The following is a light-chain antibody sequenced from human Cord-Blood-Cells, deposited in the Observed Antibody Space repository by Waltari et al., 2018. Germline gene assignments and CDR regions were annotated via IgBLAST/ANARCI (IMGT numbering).Light chain of an antibody. CDR2: AAS. J-gene: IGKJ1*01. CDR1: QGISSY. V-gene: IGKV1-8*01. CDR3: QQYYSNPWT. Sequence: AIRMTQSPSSLSASTGDRVTITCRASQGISSYLAWYQQKPGKAPKLLIYAASTLQSGVPSRFSGSGSWTDFTLTISCLQSEDFATYYCQQYYSNPWTFGQGTKVEIK.